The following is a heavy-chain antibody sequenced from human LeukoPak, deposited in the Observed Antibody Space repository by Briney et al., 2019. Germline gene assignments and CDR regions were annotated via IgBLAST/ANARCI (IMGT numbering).Heavy chain of an antibody. D-gene: IGHD4/OR15-4a*01. CDR3: ARRAGAYSHPYDY. CDR2: IYSDNT. J-gene: IGHJ4*02. CDR1: GFTVSSNY. V-gene: IGHV3-53*01. Sequence: GGSLRLSCAASGFTVSSNYMSWVRQAPGKGLEWVSFIYSDNTHYSDSVKGRFTISRGNSKNTLYLQMNSLRAEDTAVYYCARRAGAYSHPYDYWGQGTLVTVSS.